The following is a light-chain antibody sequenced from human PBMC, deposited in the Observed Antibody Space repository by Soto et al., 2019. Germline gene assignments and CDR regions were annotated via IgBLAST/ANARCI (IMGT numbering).Light chain of an antibody. CDR2: GAS. CDR1: QSVSSSY. Sequence: SVLTQSPGTLSLSPGERATLSCRASQSVSSSYLAWYQQKPGQAPRLLIYGASSRATGIPDRFSGSGSGTDFTLTISRLEPEDFAVYYCQQYGSSPPNTFGQGTRLEIK. V-gene: IGKV3-20*01. J-gene: IGKJ5*01. CDR3: QQYGSSPPNT.